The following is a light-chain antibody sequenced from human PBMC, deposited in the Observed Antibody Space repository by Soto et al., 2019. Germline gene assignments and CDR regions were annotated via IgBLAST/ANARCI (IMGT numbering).Light chain of an antibody. Sequence: DIQMTQSPSSLSASVGDRVTITCRASQGISNYVAWYQQKPGKVPTLLIYEASTLQSGVPSRFSGRGSGTDFTLTISSLQHEDVATYFCQNYNSAPYAFGQGTKLEIK. V-gene: IGKV1-27*01. CDR2: EAS. J-gene: IGKJ2*01. CDR1: QGISNY. CDR3: QNYNSAPYA.